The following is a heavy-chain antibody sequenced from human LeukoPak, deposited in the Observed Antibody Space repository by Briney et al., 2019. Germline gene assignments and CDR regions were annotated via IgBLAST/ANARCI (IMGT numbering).Heavy chain of an antibody. CDR3: ASRYCSGGSCYNRYYFDY. CDR1: GFTFSDYA. V-gene: IGHV3-23*01. CDR2: IVGSGGSA. D-gene: IGHD2-15*01. J-gene: IGHJ4*02. Sequence: GGSLRLSCAASGFTFSDYAMSWVRQAPGKGLEWVSHIVGSGGSAYYADSVKGRFTISRDNSKNTLYLQMNSRRAEDTAVYYCASRYCSGGSCYNRYYFDYWGQGTLVTVSS.